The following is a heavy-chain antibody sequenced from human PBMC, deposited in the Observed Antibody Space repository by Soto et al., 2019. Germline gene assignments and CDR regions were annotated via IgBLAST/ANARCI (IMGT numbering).Heavy chain of an antibody. J-gene: IGHJ4*02. Sequence: SETLSLTCSVSGGSISGSYCSWIRQPPGKGLEWLGNVYYTGSTNYSPSLKSRVSISVDTSKNEFSLRLSSVTAADTAVYFCARSVAVPGAHIDYWGQGTQVTVSS. V-gene: IGHV4-59*01. D-gene: IGHD6-19*01. CDR3: ARSVAVPGAHIDY. CDR1: GGSISGSY. CDR2: VYYTGST.